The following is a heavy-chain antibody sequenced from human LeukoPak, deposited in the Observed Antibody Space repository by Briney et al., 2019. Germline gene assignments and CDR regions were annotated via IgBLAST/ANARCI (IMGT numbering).Heavy chain of an antibody. CDR1: GFTFSSYG. CDR3: ARFFPAYSSGSYFDY. CDR2: IWYDGSNK. J-gene: IGHJ4*02. V-gene: IGHV3-33*01. Sequence: GGSLRLSCAASGFTFSSYGMHWVRQAPGKGLEWVAVIWYDGSNKYYADSVKGRFTISRDNSKNTLYLQMNSLRAEDTAVYYCARFFPAYSSGSYFDYWGQGTLVTVSS. D-gene: IGHD6-19*01.